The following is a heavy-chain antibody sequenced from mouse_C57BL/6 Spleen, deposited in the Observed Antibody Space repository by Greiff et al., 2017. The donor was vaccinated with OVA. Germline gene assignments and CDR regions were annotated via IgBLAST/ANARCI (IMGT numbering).Heavy chain of an antibody. CDR2: ISSGSSTI. CDR3: ARSSYGSSPYAMDY. D-gene: IGHD1-1*01. V-gene: IGHV5-17*01. Sequence: EVKLMESGGGLVKPGGSLKLSCAASGFTFSDYGMHWVRQAPEKGLEWVAYISSGSSTIYYADTVKGRFTISRDNAKNTLFLQMTSLRSEDTAMYYCARSSYGSSPYAMDYWGQGTSVTVSS. CDR1: GFTFSDYG. J-gene: IGHJ4*01.